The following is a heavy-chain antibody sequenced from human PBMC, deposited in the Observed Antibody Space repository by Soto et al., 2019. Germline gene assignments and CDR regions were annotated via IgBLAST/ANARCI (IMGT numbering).Heavy chain of an antibody. J-gene: IGHJ4*02. V-gene: IGHV5-10-1*01. CDR3: ARHGAAIWLGY. CDR1: GYTFSGHW. CDR2: IDPSDSYI. Sequence: PGESLKISCXISGYTFSGHWISWVRQLPGRGLQWMGNIDPSDSYINYNPAFRGHVTFSVDKSSSTAYLHWSSLGPSDTAIYYCARHGAAIWLGYWGQGTLVTVSS. D-gene: IGHD6-19*01.